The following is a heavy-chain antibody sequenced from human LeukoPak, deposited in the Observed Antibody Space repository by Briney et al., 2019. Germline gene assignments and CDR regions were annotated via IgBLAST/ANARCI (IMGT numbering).Heavy chain of an antibody. V-gene: IGHV3-23*01. Sequence: GGSLRLSCPASGFTFSSYAMSWVRQAPGKGLEWVSAISGSGGSAYYADSVKGRFTISRDNSKNTLYLQMNSLRAEDTAVYYCAKGGHGYWYFDLWGRGTLVTVSS. CDR2: ISGSGGSA. CDR1: GFTFSSYA. J-gene: IGHJ2*01. CDR3: AKGGHGYWYFDL.